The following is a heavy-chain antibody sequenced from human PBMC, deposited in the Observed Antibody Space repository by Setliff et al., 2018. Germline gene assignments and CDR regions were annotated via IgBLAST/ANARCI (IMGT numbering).Heavy chain of an antibody. V-gene: IGHV3-20*04. J-gene: IGHJ6*02. Sequence: PGGSLRLSCTASGFSYSNCWVSWVRQAPGKGLEWVSSINWSGDITGHADSVKGRVTISRDNARNSLHLQMNSLRAEDTAIYYCAREICNNGDCYSDYGMDVWGQGTTVTVSS. CDR2: INWSGDIT. D-gene: IGHD2-21*02. CDR1: GFSYSNCW. CDR3: AREICNNGDCYSDYGMDV.